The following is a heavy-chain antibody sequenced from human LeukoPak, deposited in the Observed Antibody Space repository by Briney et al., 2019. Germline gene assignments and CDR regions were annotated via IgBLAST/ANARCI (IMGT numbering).Heavy chain of an antibody. CDR1: GFTFSNYG. V-gene: IGHV3-48*02. Sequence: GGSLRLSCVGSGFTFSNYGMNWVRQASGRGLEWVSYISSTSSTTSCAESVKGRFTISRDNAKNSLYLQINSLRDEDTAVYYCARGGAARPDYWGQGTLVTVSS. CDR2: ISSTSSTT. J-gene: IGHJ4*02. D-gene: IGHD6-6*01. CDR3: ARGGAARPDY.